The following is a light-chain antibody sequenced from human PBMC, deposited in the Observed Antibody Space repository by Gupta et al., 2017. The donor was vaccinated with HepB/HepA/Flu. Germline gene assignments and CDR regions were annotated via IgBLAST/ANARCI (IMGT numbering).Light chain of an antibody. V-gene: IGLV2-14*03. CDR3: SSYTSSSTLVV. Sequence: QSALTPPASVAASPAQSITISCTGTSTDVGGYDYVSWYQQHPGKAPKVMICDVSNRPSGVSDRFSGSKSGNTASLTISGLQAEDEADYYCSSYTSSSTLVVFGGGTKLTVL. CDR2: DVS. J-gene: IGLJ2*01. CDR1: STDVGGYDY.